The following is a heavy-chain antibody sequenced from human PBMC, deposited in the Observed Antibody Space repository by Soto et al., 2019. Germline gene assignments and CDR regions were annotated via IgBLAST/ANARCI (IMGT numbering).Heavy chain of an antibody. CDR2: IDKRSRTI. Sequence: SLRLSCATSGFTFSDHAMNWVRQAPGKGLEWVSYIDKRSRTIYYADSVKGRFTISRDNSKNTLYLQMNSLRAEDTAVYYCAKGGIAGLFDYWGQGTLVTVSS. J-gene: IGHJ4*02. V-gene: IGHV3-48*03. D-gene: IGHD6-13*01. CDR3: AKGGIAGLFDY. CDR1: GFTFSDHA.